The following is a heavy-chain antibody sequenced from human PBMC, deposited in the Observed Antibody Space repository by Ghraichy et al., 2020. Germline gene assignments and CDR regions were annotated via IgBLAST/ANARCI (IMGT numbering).Heavy chain of an antibody. J-gene: IGHJ3*01. V-gene: IGHV1-2*02. CDR3: ARDRSACMGSSGFDV. CDR2: INPISGGT. CDR1: GYTFTDSF. D-gene: IGHD2-8*01. Sequence: ASVKVSCKASGYTFTDSFIHGVRQAPGQWLEWMGWINPISGGTIYARKFQGRVTMTRDTSIHTAYMELSSLTSDDTAVYYCARDRSACMGSSGFDVWGQGTLVTVSS.